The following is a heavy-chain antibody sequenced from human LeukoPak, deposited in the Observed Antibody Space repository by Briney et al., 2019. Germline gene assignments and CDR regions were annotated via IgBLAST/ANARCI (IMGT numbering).Heavy chain of an antibody. D-gene: IGHD3-16*02. J-gene: IGHJ5*02. CDR3: ARDKLGLGELSLYDQ. V-gene: IGHV1-2*02. Sequence: ASVKVSCKASGYTLTGYYMHWVRQAPGQGLEWMGWMNPNSGGTKYAQKFQGRVTMTRDTSISTAYMELSRLRCDDTAMYYCARDKLGLGELSLYDQWGQGTLVTVFS. CDR2: MNPNSGGT. CDR1: GYTLTGYY.